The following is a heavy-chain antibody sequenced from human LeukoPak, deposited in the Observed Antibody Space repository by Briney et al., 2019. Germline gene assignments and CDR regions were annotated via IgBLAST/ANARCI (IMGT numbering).Heavy chain of an antibody. CDR1: GVTFSNYA. J-gene: IGHJ5*02. CDR3: AKVTWIQMWMKGWFDP. D-gene: IGHD5-18*01. V-gene: IGHV3-23*01. Sequence: GGSLRLSCAASGVTFSNYAMNWVRQAPGKGLEWVSGISASGAATFYADSVKGRFTISRDSPKNTLFLQMNSLRAEDTAVYYCAKVTWIQMWMKGWFDPWGQGTLVTVSS. CDR2: ISASGAAT.